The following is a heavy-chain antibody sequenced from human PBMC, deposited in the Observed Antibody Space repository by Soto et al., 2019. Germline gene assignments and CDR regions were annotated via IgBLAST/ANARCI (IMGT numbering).Heavy chain of an antibody. Sequence: SETLSLTCTVSGGSISSYYWSWIRQPPGKGLEWIGYIYYSVSTNYNPSLKSRVTISVDTSKNQFSLKLSSVTAADTAVYYCVRDRYEAVRGVIDYSYGMDVWGQGTLVTVSS. CDR3: VRDRYEAVRGVIDYSYGMDV. CDR2: IYYSVST. V-gene: IGHV4-59*01. J-gene: IGHJ6*02. CDR1: GGSISSYY. D-gene: IGHD3-10*01.